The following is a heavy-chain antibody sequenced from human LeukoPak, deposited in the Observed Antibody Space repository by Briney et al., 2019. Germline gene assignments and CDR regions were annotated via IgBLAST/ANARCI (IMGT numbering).Heavy chain of an antibody. CDR1: GFTFNDYD. V-gene: IGHV3-48*03. J-gene: IGHJ4*02. CDR3: SRPLSFGELFRLDD. D-gene: IGHD3-10*01. CDR2: ISRSGAYT. Sequence: GGSPRLSCAGSGFTFNDYDMNWVRQAPGKGPEWVSYISRSGAYTYYTDSVKGRFTVSRDNAKKLLFLQMDGLRAEDTALYYCSRPLSFGELFRLDDWGQGTLVTVSS.